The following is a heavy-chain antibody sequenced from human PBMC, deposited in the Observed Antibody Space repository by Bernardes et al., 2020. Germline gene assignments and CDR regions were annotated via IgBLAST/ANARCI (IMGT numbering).Heavy chain of an antibody. D-gene: IGHD2-15*01. CDR1: GFTFSYYW. CDR2: INSDGSTT. V-gene: IGHV3-74*01. Sequence: GGSLRLSCAASGFTFSYYWMHWVRQAPGKGLVWVSRINSDGSTTSYADSVKGRFTISRDNAKNTLYLQMNSLRAEDTAVYYCARVGRENWFDPWGQGTLVTVSS. CDR3: ARVGRENWFDP. J-gene: IGHJ5*02.